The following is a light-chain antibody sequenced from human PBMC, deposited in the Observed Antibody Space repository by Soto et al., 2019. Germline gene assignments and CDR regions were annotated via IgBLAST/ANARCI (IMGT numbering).Light chain of an antibody. V-gene: IGKV3-20*01. CDR2: AAS. CDR1: QSVSSTN. J-gene: IGKJ4*01. CDR3: QQYVTSPFN. Sequence: EIVLTQSPGTLSLSPGERATLSCRASQSVSSTNLAWYQQKPGQAPRLLIYAASTRATGISDRFSGSGSGTDFTLTISRLEPEDLAVYYCQQYVTSPFNFGGGTKVDIK.